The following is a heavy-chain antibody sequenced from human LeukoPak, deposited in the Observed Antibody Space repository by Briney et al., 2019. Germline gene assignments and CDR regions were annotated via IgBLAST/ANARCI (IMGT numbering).Heavy chain of an antibody. CDR3: ARGVRYSSGLLDY. CDR2: ISSSSSYI. V-gene: IGHV3-21*01. D-gene: IGHD6-19*01. Sequence: GGSLRLSCAASGFTFSSYSMNWVRQAPGKGLEWVSSISSSSSYIYYADSVKGRFTISRDNAKNSLYLQMNSLRAEDTAVYYCARGVRYSSGLLDYWGQGTLVTVSS. CDR1: GFTFSSYS. J-gene: IGHJ4*02.